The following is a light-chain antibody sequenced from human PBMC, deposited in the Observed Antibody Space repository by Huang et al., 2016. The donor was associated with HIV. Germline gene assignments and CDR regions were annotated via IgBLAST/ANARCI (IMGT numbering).Light chain of an antibody. CDR2: GAS. J-gene: IGKJ2*01. CDR1: QSVSSN. Sequence: EIVMTQSPATLSVSPGERATLSGRASQSVSSNLAWYQQKPGQSPRLLSYGASARATGIPARFSGSGSGTEFTLTISGLQSEDFAVYYCQHYNNWPPYTFGQGTKLEIK. CDR3: QHYNNWPPYT. V-gene: IGKV3-15*01.